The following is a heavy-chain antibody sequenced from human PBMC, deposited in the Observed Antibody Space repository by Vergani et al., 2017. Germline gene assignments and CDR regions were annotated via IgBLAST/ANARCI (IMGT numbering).Heavy chain of an antibody. CDR2: IHHSGDT. D-gene: IGHD3-10*01. CDR1: DSSIMTNPY. J-gene: IGHJ6*02. Sequence: QVQLQESGPGLVKPSETLTLTCDVSDSSIMTNPYWGWFRQSPGKGLEWIGCIHHSGDTHYNSSLQSRVSISIVSSSKFSLSLTSVTAADTAIYYCVRHRGWGGFFPSSYFYGMDVWGHGATVTVSS. CDR3: VRHRGWGGFFPSSYFYGMDV. V-gene: IGHV4-38-2*01.